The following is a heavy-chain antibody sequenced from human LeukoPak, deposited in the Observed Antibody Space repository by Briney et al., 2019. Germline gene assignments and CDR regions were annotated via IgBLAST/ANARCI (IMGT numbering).Heavy chain of an antibody. CDR1: GYSFSNHG. CDR3: ARDQQQGDHYSFYYMDF. Sequence: ASVKVSCKGSGYSFSNHGITWVRPAPGQGLEWIGWISPHKGNTNYQQRLQGRLIMTTDASTSTAYMELRDLRSDDTAIYYCARDQQQGDHYSFYYMDFWGEGTTVIVSS. CDR2: ISPHKGNT. V-gene: IGHV1-18*01. J-gene: IGHJ6*03. D-gene: IGHD1/OR15-1a*01.